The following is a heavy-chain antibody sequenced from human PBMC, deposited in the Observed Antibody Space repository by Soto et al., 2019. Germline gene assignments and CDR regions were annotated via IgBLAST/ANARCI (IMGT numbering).Heavy chain of an antibody. D-gene: IGHD6-13*01. CDR3: ARERSAAGTGWFDP. V-gene: IGHV1-8*01. J-gene: IGHJ5*02. CDR1: GYTFTSYD. CDR2: MNPNSGNT. Sequence: QVQLVQSGAEVKKPGGSVKVSCKASGYTFTSYDINWVRQATGQGLEWMGWMNPNSGNTDYAQKFQGRVTMTRNTSISTAYMELSSLRSEDTAVYYCARERSAAGTGWFDPWGQGTLVTVSS.